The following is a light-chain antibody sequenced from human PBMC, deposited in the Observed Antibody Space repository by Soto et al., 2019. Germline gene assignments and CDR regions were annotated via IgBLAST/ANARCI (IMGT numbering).Light chain of an antibody. Sequence: EIVMTQSPATLSVSPGESATLSCRASQSVSSNLAWYQQRPGQPPRLLIYGASTRDTGVPTRFSGSGSGTEFTLTITNLQSEDFAVYYCQQYNNWPPWTFGQGTKVDI. V-gene: IGKV3D-15*01. CDR2: GAS. CDR3: QQYNNWPPWT. J-gene: IGKJ1*01. CDR1: QSVSSN.